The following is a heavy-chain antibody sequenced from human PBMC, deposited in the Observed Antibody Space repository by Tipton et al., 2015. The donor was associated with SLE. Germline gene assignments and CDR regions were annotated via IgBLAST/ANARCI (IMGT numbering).Heavy chain of an antibody. CDR1: NGSISSSPYY. J-gene: IGHJ6*03. CDR2: IYYSGST. Sequence: LRLSCTVSNGSISSSPYYWGWIRQSPGKGLEWVGSIYYSGSTYYNPSLKSRVTISVDTSRNQCSLNLTSVTAADTAVYYCARGPYYYMDVWDKGTTVTVSS. V-gene: IGHV4-39*07. CDR3: ARGPYYYMDV.